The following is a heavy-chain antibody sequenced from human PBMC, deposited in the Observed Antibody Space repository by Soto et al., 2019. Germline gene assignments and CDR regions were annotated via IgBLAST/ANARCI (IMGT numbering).Heavy chain of an antibody. CDR1: GYTFNAYY. J-gene: IGHJ3*02. Sequence: QVQVVQSGAEVKKPGASLKVSCKASGYTFNAYYMHWVRQAPGQGLEWMGWINPNSGGTKYAQKFQDRVTMTSDTSLSTAYMELSSLTSDDTAIYYCARGVGAGGTVRFAFDIWGQETMITVSS. CDR3: ARGVGAGGTVRFAFDI. CDR2: INPNSGGT. D-gene: IGHD6-13*01. V-gene: IGHV1-2*02.